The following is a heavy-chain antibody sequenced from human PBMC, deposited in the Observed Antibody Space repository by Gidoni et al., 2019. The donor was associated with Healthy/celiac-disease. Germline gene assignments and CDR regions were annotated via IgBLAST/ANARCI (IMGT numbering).Heavy chain of an antibody. CDR3: TTVLSGWFTMVRGVRNPLDY. CDR2: IKSKTDGGTT. Sequence: EVQLVESGGGLVKPGGSLRLSCAASGFTFSNAWMSWVRQAPGKGLEWVGRIKSKTDGGTTDYAAPVKGRFTISRDDSKNTLYLQMNSLKTEDTAVYYCTTVLSGWFTMVRGVRNPLDYWGQGTLVTVSS. CDR1: GFTFSNAW. D-gene: IGHD3-10*01. J-gene: IGHJ4*02. V-gene: IGHV3-15*01.